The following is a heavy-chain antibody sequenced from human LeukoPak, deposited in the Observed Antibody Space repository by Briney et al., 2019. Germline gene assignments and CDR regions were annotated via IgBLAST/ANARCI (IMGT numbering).Heavy chain of an antibody. Sequence: GGSLRLSCAASGFTFSRYAMSWVRQAPGKGLEWVSAISGSGDSTYYADSVKGRFTISRDNSKNTLYLQMNSLRSDDTAVYYCARARWQLVPYFDSWGQGTLVTVSS. D-gene: IGHD6-6*01. J-gene: IGHJ4*02. CDR1: GFTFSRYA. CDR2: ISGSGDST. V-gene: IGHV3-23*01. CDR3: ARARWQLVPYFDS.